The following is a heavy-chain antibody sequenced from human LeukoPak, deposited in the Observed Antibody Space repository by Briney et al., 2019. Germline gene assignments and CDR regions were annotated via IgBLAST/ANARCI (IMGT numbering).Heavy chain of an antibody. CDR3: ARAYCTNGVCYPVLAEDAFDI. J-gene: IGHJ3*02. CDR2: IIPKYSAS. V-gene: IGHV1-69*01. CDR1: GGSFSDYP. D-gene: IGHD2-8*01. Sequence: ASVKVSCKASGGSFSDYPINWVRQAPGQGLGWLGGIIPKYSASNYAQAFQGRVTITADESTNTVYMEMSGLRSEDTAVYYCARAYCTNGVCYPVLAEDAFDIWGQGTMVTVSS.